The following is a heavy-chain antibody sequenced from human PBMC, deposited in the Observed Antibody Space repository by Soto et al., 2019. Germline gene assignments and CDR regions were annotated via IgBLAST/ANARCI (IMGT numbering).Heavy chain of an antibody. V-gene: IGHV3-30*18. CDR1: GFTFSVYA. Sequence: QVQLVESGGGVVQPGRSLRLSCAASGFTFSVYAMHWVRQAPGKGLEWVAAISYDGTDIYYADSVKGRLAISRDNSESTLYLQMNSLRPEVTAVYYFAKSPSGITYTDYFAHWGQGTLVTVSS. CDR3: AKSPSGITYTDYFAH. CDR2: ISYDGTDI. J-gene: IGHJ4*02. D-gene: IGHD3-10*01.